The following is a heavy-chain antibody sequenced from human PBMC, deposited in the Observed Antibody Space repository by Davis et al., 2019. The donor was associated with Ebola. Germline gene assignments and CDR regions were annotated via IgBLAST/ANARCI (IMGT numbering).Heavy chain of an antibody. V-gene: IGHV3-21*01. D-gene: IGHD3-3*01. CDR2: ISSSSSYI. Sequence: PGGSLRPSCAASGFTFSSYSMNWVRQAPGKGLEWVSSISSSSSYIYYADSVKGRFTISRDNAKNSLYLQMNSLRAEDTAVYYCAKAGAIFGVVSDYWGQGTLVTVSS. CDR1: GFTFSSYS. CDR3: AKAGAIFGVVSDY. J-gene: IGHJ4*02.